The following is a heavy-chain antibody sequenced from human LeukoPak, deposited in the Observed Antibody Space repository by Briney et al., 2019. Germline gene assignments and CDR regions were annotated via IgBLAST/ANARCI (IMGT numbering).Heavy chain of an antibody. J-gene: IGHJ4*02. D-gene: IGHD2-15*01. V-gene: IGHV3-23*01. CDR2: ISSGGDT. CDR3: AKGVGGYYFDY. Sequence: GGSLRLSCAASGFTFSTYAMSWVRQASGKGLEWISIISSGGDTYYADSVKGRFTISRDNSKNTLDLQMSSLRAEDTAVYYCAKGVGGYYFDYWGQGTLVTVSS. CDR1: GFTFSTYA.